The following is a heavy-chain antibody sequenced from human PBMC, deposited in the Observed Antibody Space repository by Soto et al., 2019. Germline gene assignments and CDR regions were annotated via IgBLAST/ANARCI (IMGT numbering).Heavy chain of an antibody. V-gene: IGHV3-30*18. CDR1: GFTFSSYG. D-gene: IGHD2-21*02. J-gene: IGHJ3*01. CDR2: ISYDGSNK. Sequence: PGGSLRLSCAASGFTFSSYGMHCVRQAPGKGLEWVAVISYDGSNKYYADSVKGRFTISRDNSKNTLYLQMNSLRAEDTAVYYCAKDVCGGDCRDRLWVWGQGTMVTVSS. CDR3: AKDVCGGDCRDRLWV.